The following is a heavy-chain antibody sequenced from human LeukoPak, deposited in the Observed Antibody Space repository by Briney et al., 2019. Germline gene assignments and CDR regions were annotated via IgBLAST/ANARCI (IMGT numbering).Heavy chain of an antibody. J-gene: IGHJ4*02. V-gene: IGHV4-34*01. CDR2: INHSGST. Sequence: PSETLSLTCAVYGGSFSGYYWSWIRQPPGKGLERIGEINHSGSTNYNPSLKSRVTISVDTSKNQFSLKLSSVTAADTAVYYCARGGRGPNYFWGQGTLVTVSS. CDR1: GGSFSGYY. D-gene: IGHD3-10*01. CDR3: ARGGRGPNYF.